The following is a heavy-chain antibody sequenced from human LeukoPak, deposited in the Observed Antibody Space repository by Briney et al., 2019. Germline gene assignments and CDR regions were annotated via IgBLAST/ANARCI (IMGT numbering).Heavy chain of an antibody. J-gene: IGHJ4*02. V-gene: IGHV3-74*01. Sequence: GGSLRLSCAASGFTFSSYSMNWVRQVPGKGLVWVSRINSDGSSTSYADSVKGRFTISRDNAKNTLYLQMNSLRAEDTAVYYCARATTVTTNFDYWGQGTLVTVSS. CDR1: GFTFSSYS. CDR2: INSDGSST. CDR3: ARATTVTTNFDY. D-gene: IGHD4-17*01.